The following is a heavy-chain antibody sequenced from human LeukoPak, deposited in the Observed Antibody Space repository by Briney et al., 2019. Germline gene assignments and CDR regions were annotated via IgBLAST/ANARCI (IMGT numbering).Heavy chain of an antibody. V-gene: IGHV4-34*01. Sequence: SETLSLTCAVYGGSFSGYYWSWIRQPPGKGLEWIGEINHSGSTNYNPSLKSRVTISVDTSKNQFSLKLSSVTAADTAVYYCARGIAARSEWGQGTLVTVSS. J-gene: IGHJ4*02. CDR2: INHSGST. CDR3: ARGIAARSE. CDR1: GGSFSGYY. D-gene: IGHD6-6*01.